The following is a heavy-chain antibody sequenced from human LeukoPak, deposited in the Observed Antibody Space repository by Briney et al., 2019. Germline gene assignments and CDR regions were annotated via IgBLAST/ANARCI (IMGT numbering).Heavy chain of an antibody. V-gene: IGHV3-21*01. CDR3: ARDYSGYYYYMDV. CDR1: GFTLSSHS. D-gene: IGHD2-21*01. CDR2: ISSSSGYM. J-gene: IGHJ6*03. Sequence: NPGGSLRLSCAASGFTLSSHSMTWVRQAPGKGLEWVSSISSSSGYMYYADSLKGRFTISRDNAKSSLYLQMNSLRAEDTAVYYCARDYSGYYYYMDVWGKGTTVTVSS.